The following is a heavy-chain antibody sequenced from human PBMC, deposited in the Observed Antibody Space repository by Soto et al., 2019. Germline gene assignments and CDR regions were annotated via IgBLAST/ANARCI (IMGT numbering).Heavy chain of an antibody. J-gene: IGHJ6*02. V-gene: IGHV3-21*01. CDR3: AREIVQVWPLSGLDV. CDR2: IDASSTHI. D-gene: IGHD1-1*01. Sequence: GGSLRLSCAASGFSFSTYNMNWVRQAPGKGLEWVSSIDASSTHIYYADSVKGRFTSSRDNANNSLYLQMNSLRAEDAAVYSCAREIVQVWPLSGLDVWGQGTTVTVSS. CDR1: GFSFSTYN.